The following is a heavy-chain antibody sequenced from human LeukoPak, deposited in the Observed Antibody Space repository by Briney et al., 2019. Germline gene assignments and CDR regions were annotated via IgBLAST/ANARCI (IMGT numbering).Heavy chain of an antibody. D-gene: IGHD6-19*01. J-gene: IGHJ4*02. CDR2: INPNTGGT. Sequence: ASVKVSCKASGYTFTDYYMHWVGQAPGQGLEYMGWINPNTGGTNFAQNFQGRVTMTRDTSISTAYMELSRLTSDDTAVYYCATIEPHIAVALDYWGQGTPVTVSS. CDR1: GYTFTDYY. CDR3: ATIEPHIAVALDY. V-gene: IGHV1-2*02.